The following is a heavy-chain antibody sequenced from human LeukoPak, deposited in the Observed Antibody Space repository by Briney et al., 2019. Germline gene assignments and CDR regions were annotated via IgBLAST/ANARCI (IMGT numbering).Heavy chain of an antibody. J-gene: IGHJ2*01. V-gene: IGHV3-21*01. Sequence: GGSLRLSCAASGFTFSSYSMNWVRQAPGKGLEWVSSISSSSSYIYYADSVKGRFTISRDNAKNSLYLQMNSLRAEDTAVYYCARVLQDIINWYFDLWGRGTLVTVSS. CDR2: ISSSSSYI. D-gene: IGHD2-15*01. CDR3: ARVLQDIINWYFDL. CDR1: GFTFSSYS.